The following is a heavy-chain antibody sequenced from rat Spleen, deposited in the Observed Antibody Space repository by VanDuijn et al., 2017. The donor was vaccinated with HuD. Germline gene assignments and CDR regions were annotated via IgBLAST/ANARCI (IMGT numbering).Heavy chain of an antibody. J-gene: IGHJ2*01. D-gene: IGHD5-1*01. Sequence: QVQLKESGPGLVQPSQTLSLTCTVSGSSLTSNSVSWIRQPPGKGLVWMGLIWSNGVTDYNSAIKSRLSISRDTSKSQGFLKMNSMQTEDTAMYFWTIKLGDWGQGVMVPVSS. CDR1: GSSLTSNS. CDR2: IWSNGVT. CDR3: TIKLGD. V-gene: IGHV2-47*01.